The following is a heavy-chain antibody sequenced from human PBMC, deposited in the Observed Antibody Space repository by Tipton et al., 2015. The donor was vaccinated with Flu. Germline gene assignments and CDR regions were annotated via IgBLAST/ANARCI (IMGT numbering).Heavy chain of an antibody. J-gene: IGHJ6*02. Sequence: SGFTFNSIGMHWVRQAPGKALQWVSFIRHDGTTEYFLDSVRGRFTVSRDNSQSTLYLHMNSLREEDTAIYYCVKDLTKIGYYYYGLDVWGQGTQVTVSS. CDR1: GFTFNSIG. CDR3: VKDLTKIGYYYYGLDV. V-gene: IGHV3-30*02. D-gene: IGHD4-11*01. CDR2: IRHDGTTE.